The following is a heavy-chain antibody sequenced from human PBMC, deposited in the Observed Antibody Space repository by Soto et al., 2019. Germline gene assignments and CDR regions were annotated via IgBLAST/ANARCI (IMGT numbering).Heavy chain of an antibody. Sequence: GASVKVSCKASGCTFSSYAISWVRQAPGQGLEWMGGIIPIFGTANYAQKFQGRVTITADESTSTAYMELSSLRSEDTAVYYCATHRLYDSSGYHHRVGFAYWGQGTLVTVSS. CDR3: ATHRLYDSSGYHHRVGFAY. CDR2: IIPIFGTA. D-gene: IGHD3-22*01. J-gene: IGHJ4*02. V-gene: IGHV1-69*13. CDR1: GCTFSSYA.